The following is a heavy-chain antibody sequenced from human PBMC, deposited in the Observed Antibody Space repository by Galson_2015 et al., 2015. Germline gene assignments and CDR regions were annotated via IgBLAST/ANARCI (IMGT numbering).Heavy chain of an antibody. D-gene: IGHD3-22*01. Sequence: ETLSLTCAVYGGSFSGYYWSWIRQPPGKGLEWIGEINHSGSTNYNPSLKSRVTISVDTSKNQFSLKLSSVTAADTAVYYCARSNYYDSRWASRSLAYWGQGTLVTVSS. CDR3: ARSNYYDSRWASRSLAY. CDR1: GGSFSGYY. V-gene: IGHV4-34*01. J-gene: IGHJ4*02. CDR2: INHSGST.